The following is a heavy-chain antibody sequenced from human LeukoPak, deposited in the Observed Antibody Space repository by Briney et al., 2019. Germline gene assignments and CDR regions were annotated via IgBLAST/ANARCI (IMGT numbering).Heavy chain of an antibody. CDR3: ARDEQWLVPISRPFYGMDV. J-gene: IGHJ6*02. CDR1: GYTFTSSG. Sequence: ASVKVSCKASGYTFTSSGISWERQAPGQGLEWMGWINTYNGNTNYAQKLQGRVTMTTDTPTSTAYMELRSLRSDDTAVYYCARDEQWLVPISRPFYGMDVWGQGTTVTVSS. CDR2: INTYNGNT. V-gene: IGHV1-18*01. D-gene: IGHD6-19*01.